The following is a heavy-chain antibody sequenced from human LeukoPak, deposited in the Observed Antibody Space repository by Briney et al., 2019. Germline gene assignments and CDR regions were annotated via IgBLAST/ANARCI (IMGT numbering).Heavy chain of an antibody. D-gene: IGHD6-6*01. J-gene: IGHJ4*02. CDR3: AREGYSSSPFDY. Sequence: SETLSLTCTVSGGSISSYYWSWIRQPAGKGLEWIGRIYTSGSTNYNPSLKSRVTISVDTSKNQFSLKLSSVTAADTAVYYCAREGYSSSPFDYWGQGTLVTVSS. CDR2: IYTSGST. CDR1: GGSISSYY. V-gene: IGHV4-4*07.